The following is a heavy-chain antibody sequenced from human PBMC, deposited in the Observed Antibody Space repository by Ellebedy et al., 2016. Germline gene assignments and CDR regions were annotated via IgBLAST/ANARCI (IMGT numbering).Heavy chain of an antibody. CDR3: ARLYGDYLKADY. D-gene: IGHD4-17*01. V-gene: IGHV4-34*01. CDR1: GGSFSDYY. J-gene: IGHJ4*02. Sequence: SETLSLTXAVYGGSFSDYYWSWIRQPPGKGLEWIGSVSYSGSTFHNPSLKSRVTISADTSKNHFSLKLSSVTAADTAVYYCARLYGDYLKADYWGQGTLVTVSS. CDR2: VSYSGST.